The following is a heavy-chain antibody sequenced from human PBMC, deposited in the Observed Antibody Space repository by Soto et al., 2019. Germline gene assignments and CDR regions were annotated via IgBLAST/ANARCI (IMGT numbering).Heavy chain of an antibody. CDR1: GLTFSDYY. J-gene: IGHJ4*01. Sequence: GGSLRLSCAASGLTFSDYYMSWIRQAPGKGLEWVSYISSSGSTIYYADSVKGRFTISRDNAKNTLYLQMNSLRAEDTAIYYCAKDKEPDGVWDIDYWGHGTLVTVSS. CDR3: AKDKEPDGVWDIDY. CDR2: ISSSGSTI. D-gene: IGHD2-15*01. V-gene: IGHV3-11*01.